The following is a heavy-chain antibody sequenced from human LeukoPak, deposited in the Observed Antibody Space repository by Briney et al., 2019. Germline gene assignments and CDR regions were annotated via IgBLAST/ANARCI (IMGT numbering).Heavy chain of an antibody. Sequence: GESLKISCKGSGYSFTIYWIGWVRQMPGKGLEWMGIIYPGDSDTKYSPSFQGQVTISADNAISPAYLQWSNLKASDTAMYYCARHRPHTVSNSVADYYFDYWGQGPLVTVSS. J-gene: IGHJ4*02. CDR3: ARHRPHTVSNSVADYYFDY. V-gene: IGHV5-51*01. D-gene: IGHD6-19*01. CDR1: GYSFTIYW. CDR2: IYPGDSDT.